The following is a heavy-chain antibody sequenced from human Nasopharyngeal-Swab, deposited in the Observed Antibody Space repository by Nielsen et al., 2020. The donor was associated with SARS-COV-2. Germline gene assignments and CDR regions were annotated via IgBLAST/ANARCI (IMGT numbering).Heavy chain of an antibody. CDR3: AIGDGSYNDY. CDR1: GGSLSSVGFY. D-gene: IGHD5-24*01. V-gene: IGHV4-31*03. J-gene: IGHJ4*02. CDR2: ISYSGST. Sequence: SQTLSLTCTVSGGSLSSVGFYWSWLRQHPGKGLEWIADISYSGSTDYNPSLKSRLSISVDTSKNQISLQLSSVTAADTAVYYCAIGDGSYNDYWGQGTLVTVSS.